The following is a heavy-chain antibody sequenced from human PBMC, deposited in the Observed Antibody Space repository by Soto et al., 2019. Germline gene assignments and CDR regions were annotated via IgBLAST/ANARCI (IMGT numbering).Heavy chain of an antibody. CDR2: IIPFFGTA. V-gene: IGHV1-69*01. J-gene: IGHJ4*02. D-gene: IGHD4-17*01. CDR1: GGTFSTFG. Sequence: QVQLVQSGTEVKKTGSSVKVSCKASGGTFSTFGISWVRQAPGQGLEWMGGIIPFFGTARYSQKFEDRITITADESTNTVYMDLRSLTSEDTAIYYCAKSAPMDAGDTYYYDFWGQRALVTVSS. CDR3: AKSAPMDAGDTYYYDF.